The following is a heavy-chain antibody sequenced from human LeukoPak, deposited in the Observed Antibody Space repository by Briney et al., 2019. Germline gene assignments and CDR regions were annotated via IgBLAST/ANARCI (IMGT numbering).Heavy chain of an antibody. CDR3: AKEIQHYYGSGSDY. J-gene: IGHJ4*02. CDR1: GFTFSSCA. Sequence: GGSLRLSCAASGFTFSSCALSWVRQAPGKGLEWVSGISDTGGSTYYADSVKGRFTISRDNFENTLYLQMSGLRADDTAVYYCAKEIQHYYGSGSDYWGQGTLVTVSS. D-gene: IGHD3-10*01. CDR2: ISDTGGST. V-gene: IGHV3-23*01.